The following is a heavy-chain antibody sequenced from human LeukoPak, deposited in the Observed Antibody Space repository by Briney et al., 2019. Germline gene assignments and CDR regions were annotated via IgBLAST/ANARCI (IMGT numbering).Heavy chain of an antibody. Sequence: ASVKVSCKASGYTFTGYYMHWVRQAPGQGFEWMGWINPNDGDTNYAQKFQGRVTMTRDTPISTAHMEVSRLRSDDTAVYYCARANFLYCSSTTCLFDYWGQGTLVTVSS. CDR2: INPNDGDT. V-gene: IGHV1-2*02. CDR3: ARANFLYCSSTTCLFDY. J-gene: IGHJ4*02. D-gene: IGHD2-2*01. CDR1: GYTFTGYY.